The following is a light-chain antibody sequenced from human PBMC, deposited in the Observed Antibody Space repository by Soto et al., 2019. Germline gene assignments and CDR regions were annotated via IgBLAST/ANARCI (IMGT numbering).Light chain of an antibody. V-gene: IGLV2-8*01. CDR3: SSYAGGNDLV. CDR2: EVT. J-gene: IGLJ2*01. CDR1: SSDVGGYNY. Sequence: QSVLTQPPSASGSPGQSVTISCTGTSSDVGGYNYVSWYQQHPGKAPKLMIYEVTERPSGVPDRFSGSKSGNTASLTVSGLQAEDEADYCCSSYAGGNDLVFGGGTKLAVL.